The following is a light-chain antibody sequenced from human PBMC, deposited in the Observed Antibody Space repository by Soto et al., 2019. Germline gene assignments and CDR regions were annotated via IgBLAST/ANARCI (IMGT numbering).Light chain of an antibody. J-gene: IGLJ3*02. CDR1: SSDVGAYNY. CDR2: EVT. Sequence: QSALTQPPSASGSPGQSVTISCTGTSSDVGAYNYVSWYQQHAGKAPKLVIYEVTKRPSGVPDRFSGSKSANTASLTVSGLQAEYEADYCCSSFASSNTWVFGGGTKLTVL. CDR3: SSFASSNTWV. V-gene: IGLV2-8*01.